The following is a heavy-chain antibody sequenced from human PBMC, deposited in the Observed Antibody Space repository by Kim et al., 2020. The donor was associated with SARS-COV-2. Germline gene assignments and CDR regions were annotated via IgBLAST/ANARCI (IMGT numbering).Heavy chain of an antibody. Sequence: STYSTPSRKSRVTISVDTSKNQFSLKLSSVTAADTAVYYCARVSSVGFDPWGQGTLVTVSS. CDR2: ST. CDR3: ARVSSVGFDP. V-gene: IGHV4-31*02. D-gene: IGHD6-6*01. J-gene: IGHJ5*02.